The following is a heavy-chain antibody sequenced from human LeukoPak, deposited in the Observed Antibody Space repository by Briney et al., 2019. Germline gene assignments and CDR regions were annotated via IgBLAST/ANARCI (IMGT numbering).Heavy chain of an antibody. J-gene: IGHJ5*02. V-gene: IGHV4-34*01. CDR1: GGSFSGYY. CDR3: AREGLNMVRGIIPKEAWGWFDP. D-gene: IGHD3-10*01. Sequence: SETLSLTCAVYGGSFSGYYWTWIRQPPGKGLEWIGEINHSGSTKYNPSLKSRVTISVDTSKNQFSLKLTSVTAADTAVYYCAREGLNMVRGIIPKEAWGWFDPWGQGTLVTVSS. CDR2: INHSGST.